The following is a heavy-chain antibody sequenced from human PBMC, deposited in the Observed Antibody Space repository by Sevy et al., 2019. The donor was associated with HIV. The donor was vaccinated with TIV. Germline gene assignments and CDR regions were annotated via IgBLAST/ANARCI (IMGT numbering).Heavy chain of an antibody. Sequence: GGSLRLSCAASGFPFSTYEMHWVRQAPGKGLEWISYIGRTGSPIYYADSVKGRFTISRDNAKHSPYLQMNTLRVEDTAVYYCARGLGYYDSINYCVFDYWGQGALVTVSS. D-gene: IGHD3-22*01. CDR3: ARGLGYYDSINYCVFDY. CDR1: GFPFSTYE. V-gene: IGHV3-48*03. J-gene: IGHJ4*02. CDR2: IGRTGSPI.